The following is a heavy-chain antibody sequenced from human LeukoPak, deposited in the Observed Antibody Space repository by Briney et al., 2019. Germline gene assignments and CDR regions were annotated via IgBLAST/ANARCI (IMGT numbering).Heavy chain of an antibody. CDR2: IFGSGGSP. CDR3: GKTTVGYSSGQKPAWPVDY. J-gene: IGHJ4*02. V-gene: IGHV3-23*01. CDR1: GFTFGSHA. Sequence: GGSLRLSCEAPGFTFGSHAMYWVRQAPGKGLEWVAGIFGSGGSPHYADSVKGRFTISRDNSRNTVYLQINSLRAEDTAVYYCGKTTVGYSSGQKPAWPVDYWGQGTLVTVSS. D-gene: IGHD5-18*01.